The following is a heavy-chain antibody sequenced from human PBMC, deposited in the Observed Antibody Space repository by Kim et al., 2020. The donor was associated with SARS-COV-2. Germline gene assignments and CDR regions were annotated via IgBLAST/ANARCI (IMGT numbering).Heavy chain of an antibody. J-gene: IGHJ6*02. CDR2: IYSGGST. Sequence: GGSLRLSCAASGFTVSSNYMSWVRQAPGKGLEWVSVIYSGGSTYYADSVKGRFTISRDNSKNTLYLQMNSLRAEDTAVYYCARDNRYDFWSGHLYDYGMDVWGQGTTVTVSS. CDR1: GFTVSSNY. D-gene: IGHD3-3*01. CDR3: ARDNRYDFWSGHLYDYGMDV. V-gene: IGHV3-53*01.